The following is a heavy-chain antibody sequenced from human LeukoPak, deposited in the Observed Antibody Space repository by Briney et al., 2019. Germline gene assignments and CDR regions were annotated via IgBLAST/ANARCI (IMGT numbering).Heavy chain of an antibody. V-gene: IGHV1-2*02. D-gene: IGHD2-2*01. Sequence: ASVKVSCKTSGYTFTAYYMHWVRQAPGQGLEWMGWINPNSGGTNYAQKFQGRVTMTRDTSITTAYMELGRLRSDDTAVYYCARGPIVVVPAAKGSGWFDPWGQGTLVTVSS. CDR1: GYTFTAYY. J-gene: IGHJ5*02. CDR3: ARGPIVVVPAAKGSGWFDP. CDR2: INPNSGGT.